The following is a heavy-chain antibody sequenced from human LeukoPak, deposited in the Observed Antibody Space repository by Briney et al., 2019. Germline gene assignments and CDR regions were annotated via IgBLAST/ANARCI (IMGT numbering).Heavy chain of an antibody. CDR2: INHSGST. CDR3: ARGPRRRDGYRGLSYYFDY. Sequence: PSQTLSLTCTVSGGSNSSGDYYWSWIRQPPGKGLEWIGEINHSGSTNYNPSLKSRVTISVDTSKNQFSLKLSSVTAADTAVYYCARGPRRRDGYRGLSYYFDYWGQGTLVTVSS. D-gene: IGHD5-24*01. J-gene: IGHJ4*02. V-gene: IGHV4-30-4*08. CDR1: GGSNSSGDYY.